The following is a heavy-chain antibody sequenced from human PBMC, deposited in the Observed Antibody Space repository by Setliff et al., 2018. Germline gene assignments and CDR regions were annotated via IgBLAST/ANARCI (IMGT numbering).Heavy chain of an antibody. J-gene: IGHJ4*02. CDR2: IRSKADSYAT. CDR1: GVTLSGST. Sequence: GGSLRLSCAASGVTLSGSTIHWVRQASGKGLEWVARIRSKADSYATTYAASVEGRFTISGDDSKNTAYLQMNSLTTADTAIYYCTRGFQYYFDFWGQGTLVTVSS. V-gene: IGHV3-73*01. D-gene: IGHD3-3*01. CDR3: TRGFQYYFDF.